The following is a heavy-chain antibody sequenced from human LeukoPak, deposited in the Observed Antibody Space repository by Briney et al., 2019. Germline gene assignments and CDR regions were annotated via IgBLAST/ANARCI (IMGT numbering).Heavy chain of an antibody. D-gene: IGHD2-21*02. J-gene: IGHJ4*02. CDR1: GYSFTSYW. CDR2: IYPGDSDT. Sequence: GESLKISCKGSGYSFTSYWIGWVRQMPGEGLEWMGIIYPGDSDTRYSPSFQGQATISADKSISTAYLQRSSLKASDTAMYYCARRDCGGDCYSDYWGQGTLVTVSS. CDR3: ARRDCGGDCYSDY. V-gene: IGHV5-51*01.